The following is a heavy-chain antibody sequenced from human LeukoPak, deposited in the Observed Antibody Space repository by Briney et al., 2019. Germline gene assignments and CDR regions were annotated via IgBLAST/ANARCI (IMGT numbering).Heavy chain of an antibody. Sequence: GGSLRLSCAASGFTFSSYWMSWVRQAPGKGLEWVANIKQDGSEKYYVDSVKGRFTISRDNAKNSLYLQMNSLRAEDTAVYYCARVRVSYDYVWGSYRYKLNYFDYWGQGTLVTVSS. D-gene: IGHD3-16*02. CDR3: ARVRVSYDYVWGSYRYKLNYFDY. J-gene: IGHJ4*02. V-gene: IGHV3-7*04. CDR1: GFTFSSYW. CDR2: IKQDGSEK.